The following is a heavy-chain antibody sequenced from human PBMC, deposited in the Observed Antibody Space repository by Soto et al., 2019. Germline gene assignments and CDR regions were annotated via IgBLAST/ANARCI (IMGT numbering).Heavy chain of an antibody. CDR2: ISLYSDGT. V-gene: IGHV1-18*01. J-gene: IGHJ5*02. Sequence: QVQLVQSGGEVKRPGASVKVSCKTSGYTFSNYGITWVRQAPGQPLEWLGWISLYSDGTNYAQKFQGRVSMTTDTSTTPDYMELRSLGSDDTAVYYCARVVPGAEAWFGPWGQGTLVTVSS. CDR1: GYTFSNYG. D-gene: IGHD2-2*01. CDR3: ARVVPGAEAWFGP.